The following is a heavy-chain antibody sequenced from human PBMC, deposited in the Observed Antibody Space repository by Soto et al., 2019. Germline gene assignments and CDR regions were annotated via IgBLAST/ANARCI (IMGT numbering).Heavy chain of an antibody. V-gene: IGHV4-61*03. J-gene: IGHJ6*02. CDR3: AENYAMDV. CDR2: ISYSGST. Sequence: QVQLQESGPGLVKPSETLSLICTVSGGSVSSGSYYWSWIRQPPGKGLEWIGYISYSGSTNYNPFLKSRVTISVDTSKNHFSLKLSSVTAADTAVFYCAENYAMDVWGQGTTVTVSS. CDR1: GGSVSSGSYY.